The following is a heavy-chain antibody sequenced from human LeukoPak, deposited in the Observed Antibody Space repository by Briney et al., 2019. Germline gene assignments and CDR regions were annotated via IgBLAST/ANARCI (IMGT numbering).Heavy chain of an antibody. CDR2: IIPIFGTA. J-gene: IGHJ4*02. CDR3: ASPGPSQDRDFDY. Sequence: GASVKVSCKASGGTFSSYAISWVRQAPGQGLEWMGGIIPIFGTANYAQKLQGRVTMTTDTSTSTAYMELRSLRSDDTAVYYCASPGPSQDRDFDYWGQGTLVTVSS. V-gene: IGHV1-69*05. CDR1: GGTFSSYA.